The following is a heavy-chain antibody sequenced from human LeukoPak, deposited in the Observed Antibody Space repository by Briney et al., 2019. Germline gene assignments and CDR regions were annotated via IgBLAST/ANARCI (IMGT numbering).Heavy chain of an antibody. J-gene: IGHJ3*02. CDR3: AREPVRGVIDAFDI. V-gene: IGHV4-59*12. D-gene: IGHD3-10*01. CDR1: GGSISSYY. CDR2: IYYSGST. Sequence: PETLSLTCTVSGGSISSYYWSWIRQPPGKGLEWIGYIYYSGSTNYNPSLKSRVTISVDTSKNQFSLKLSSVTAADTAVYYCAREPVRGVIDAFDIWGQGTMVTVSS.